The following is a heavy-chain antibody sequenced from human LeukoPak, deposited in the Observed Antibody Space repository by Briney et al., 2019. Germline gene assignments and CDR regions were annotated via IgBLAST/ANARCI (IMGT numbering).Heavy chain of an antibody. CDR2: MTYDGTET. CDR3: ATDYAEDY. V-gene: IGHV3-30*04. CDR1: GFTFIIYT. D-gene: IGHD4-17*01. J-gene: IGHJ4*02. Sequence: GGSLRLSCAASGFTFIIYTMHWVRQAPGKGLEWVAVMTYDGTETHYADSVKGRFTISIDNSKNTLFLQMNSLRPEDTAVYYCATDYAEDYWGQGTLVTVSS.